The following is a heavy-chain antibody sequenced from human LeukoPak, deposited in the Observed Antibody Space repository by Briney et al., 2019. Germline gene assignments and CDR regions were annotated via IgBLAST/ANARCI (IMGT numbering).Heavy chain of an antibody. CDR2: ISDDGRTT. CDR3: EIFYASTSCQEA. V-gene: IGHV3-48*01. J-gene: IGHJ5*02. CDR1: GFTFRSYS. Sequence: GGSLGLSCAASGFTFRSYSMNWVRQAPGKGLEWISYISDDGRTTYYADSVKGRFTISRDNAKNSLYLQLNSLTGEDTAVYYCEIFYASTSCQEAWGQGTLVTVSS. D-gene: IGHD2-2*01.